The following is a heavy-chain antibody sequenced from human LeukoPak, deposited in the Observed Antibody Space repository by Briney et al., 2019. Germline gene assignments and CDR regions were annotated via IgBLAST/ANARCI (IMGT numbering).Heavy chain of an antibody. D-gene: IGHD6-19*01. V-gene: IGHV3-23*01. CDR1: GFTFTDYP. CDR2: LTRSGGDT. J-gene: IGHJ5*02. Sequence: GGSLRLSCAASGFTFTDYPLSWLRQAPGKGVEWVSALTRSGGDTYLADTVKGRFTISRDNSRDTLYLQMNSLRAEDTAVYYCARTAYSSGWSSGYNWFDPWGQGTLVTVSS. CDR3: ARTAYSSGWSSGYNWFDP.